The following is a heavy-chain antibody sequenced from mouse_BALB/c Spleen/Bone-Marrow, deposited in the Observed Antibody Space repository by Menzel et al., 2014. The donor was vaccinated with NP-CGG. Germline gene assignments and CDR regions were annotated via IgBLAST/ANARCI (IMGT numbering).Heavy chain of an antibody. CDR1: GYTFTSYV. V-gene: IGHV1-14*01. CDR2: INPYNDDT. Sequence: EVQRVESGPELVKPGASVKMSCKASGYTFTSYVVHWVKQKPGQGLEWIGNINPYNDDTMYNEKFKGKATLTSDKSSSTANMELSSLTSEDSAVYYCARSLYGYDWYFDVWGAGTTVTVSS. J-gene: IGHJ1*01. D-gene: IGHD2-2*01. CDR3: ARSLYGYDWYFDV.